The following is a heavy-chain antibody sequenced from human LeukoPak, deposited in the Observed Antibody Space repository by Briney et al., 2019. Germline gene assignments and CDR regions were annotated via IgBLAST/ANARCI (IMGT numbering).Heavy chain of an antibody. D-gene: IGHD3-3*01. CDR2: IYTSGST. CDR3: ARDHDFVWFDP. Sequence: SETLSLTCTVSGGSISSGDFYWRWIRQPAGKGLEWIGRIYTSGSTNYNPSLKSRVTMSVDTSKNQFSLKLSSVTAADTAVYYCARDHDFVWFDPWGQGTLVTVSS. J-gene: IGHJ5*02. V-gene: IGHV4-61*02. CDR1: GGSISSGDFY.